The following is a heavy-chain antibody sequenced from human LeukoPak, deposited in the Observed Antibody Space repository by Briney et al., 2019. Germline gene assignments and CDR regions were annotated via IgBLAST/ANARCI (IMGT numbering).Heavy chain of an antibody. D-gene: IGHD4-17*01. J-gene: IGHJ4*02. Sequence: GASVKVSCKASGYTFSIYGITWVRQAPGQGLEWMGFISADNGNTNYGQKFRGRVTMTTGTSTSTAYMELRSLRADDTAMYYCARCGATVTKFSDYWGQGTLVTVSS. CDR3: ARCGATVTKFSDY. CDR1: GYTFSIYG. V-gene: IGHV1-18*01. CDR2: ISADNGNT.